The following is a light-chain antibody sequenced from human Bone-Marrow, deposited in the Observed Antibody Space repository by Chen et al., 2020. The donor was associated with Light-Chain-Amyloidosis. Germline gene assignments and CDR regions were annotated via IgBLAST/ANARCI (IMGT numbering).Light chain of an antibody. Sequence: SYVLTQPSSVSVAPGQTATSACGGNNFGSTSVHWYQQTQGQAPLLVVCDDSDRPSGITERLSGSNSGNTATLTISRVEAGDEADYYCQVWDRSSDRPVFGGGTKLTVL. CDR1: NFGSTS. CDR3: QVWDRSSDRPV. V-gene: IGLV3-21*02. CDR2: DDS. J-gene: IGLJ3*02.